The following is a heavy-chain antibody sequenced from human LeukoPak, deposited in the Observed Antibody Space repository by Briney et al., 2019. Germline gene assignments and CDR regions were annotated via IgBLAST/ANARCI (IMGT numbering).Heavy chain of an antibody. V-gene: IGHV4-61*02. CDR2: IQTSGRI. Sequence: SETLSLTCSVSGGSLTFGPYYWTWIRQPAGKGLEWIGRIQTSGRINYSPSLKTRVTIFLDAPKNLPSLHLRSVTAADTAAVYSARGRGNGDSGDYFDSWGRGTQVTVSS. CDR3: ARGRGNGDSGDYFDS. D-gene: IGHD4-17*01. J-gene: IGHJ4*02. CDR1: GGSLTFGPYY.